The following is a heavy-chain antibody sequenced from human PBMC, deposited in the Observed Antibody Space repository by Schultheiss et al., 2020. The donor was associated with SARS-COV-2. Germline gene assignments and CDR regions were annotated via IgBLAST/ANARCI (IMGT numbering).Heavy chain of an antibody. V-gene: IGHV3-11*01. CDR3: ARHTETGAYYYYGMDV. D-gene: IGHD1-1*01. CDR2: ISSSGSTI. Sequence: GGSLRLSCAASGFTFSDYYMSWIRQAPGKGLEWVSYISSSGSTIYYADSVKGRFTISRDNAKNSLYLQMNSLRAEDTAVYYCARHTETGAYYYYGMDVWGQGTTVTVSS. CDR1: GFTFSDYY. J-gene: IGHJ6*02.